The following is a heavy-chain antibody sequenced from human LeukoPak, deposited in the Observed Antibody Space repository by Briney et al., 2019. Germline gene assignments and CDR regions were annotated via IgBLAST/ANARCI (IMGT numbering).Heavy chain of an antibody. D-gene: IGHD3-16*01. CDR3: ARHYDYYYYGMDV. J-gene: IGHJ6*02. CDR2: IYYSGST. CDR1: GGSISSSSCY. V-gene: IGHV4-39*01. Sequence: SESLSLTCTVSGGSISSSSCYWGWIRQPPGKGLEWVVSIYYSGSTYYNPPLKSRLTISVDTSKNQFSLKLSSVTAAETAVYYCARHYDYYYYGMDVWGQGTTVTVSS.